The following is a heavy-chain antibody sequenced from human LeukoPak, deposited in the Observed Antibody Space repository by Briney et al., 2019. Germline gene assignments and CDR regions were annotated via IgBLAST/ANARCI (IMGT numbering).Heavy chain of an antibody. CDR2: INIGGTNT. CDR3: ATDGTGFDT. V-gene: IGHV3-11*01. J-gene: IGHJ5*02. Sequence: GGSLRLSCAASGFTFNDYYMSWIRQAPGKGLEWLSYINIGGTNTHYADSVKGRFTISRDNAKKSLYLEMNNLRAEDTAVYYCATDGTGFDTWGQGVLVTVSS. CDR1: GFTFNDYY.